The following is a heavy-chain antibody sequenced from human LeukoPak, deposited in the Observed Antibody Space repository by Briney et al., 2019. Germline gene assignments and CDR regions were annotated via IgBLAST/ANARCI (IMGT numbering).Heavy chain of an antibody. Sequence: SETLSLTCTVSGGSISSYYWSWIRQPPGKGLEWIGYIYYSGSTNYNPSLNSRVTISVDTSKNQFSLKLSSVTAADTAVYYCARSDFWSGYYYFDYWGQGTLVTVSS. CDR3: ARSDFWSGYYYFDY. V-gene: IGHV4-59*01. CDR1: GGSISSYY. D-gene: IGHD3-3*01. J-gene: IGHJ4*02. CDR2: IYYSGST.